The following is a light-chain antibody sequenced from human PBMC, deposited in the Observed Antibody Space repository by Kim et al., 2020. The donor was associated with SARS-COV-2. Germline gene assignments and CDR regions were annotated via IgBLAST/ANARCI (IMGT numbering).Light chain of an antibody. CDR3: QKYNSAPLT. Sequence: SSVGDRVPITYRASQGISNYLAWYQQKPGKVPKLLIYAASALQSGVPSRFSGSGSGTDFTLTISSLQPEDVATYYCQKYNSAPLTFGGGTKVDIK. J-gene: IGKJ4*01. CDR2: AAS. V-gene: IGKV1-27*01. CDR1: QGISNY.